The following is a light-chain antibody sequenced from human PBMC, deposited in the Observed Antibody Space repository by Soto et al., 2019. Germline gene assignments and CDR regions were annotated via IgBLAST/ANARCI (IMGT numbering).Light chain of an antibody. V-gene: IGKV1-39*01. J-gene: IGKJ1*01. CDR2: AAT. Sequence: DIQMTQSPSSLSASVGDSVTITCRASQSISNYLNWYQQKPGEAPKILIYAATVLQSGVPSRFSGSGSETDFTLTISRLQPEDIATYYCQQSYSWPWTFGRGTKVEIK. CDR1: QSISNY. CDR3: QQSYSWPWT.